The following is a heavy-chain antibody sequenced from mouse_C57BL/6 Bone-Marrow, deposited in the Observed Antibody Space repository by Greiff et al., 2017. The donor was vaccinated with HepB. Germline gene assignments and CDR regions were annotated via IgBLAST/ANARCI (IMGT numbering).Heavy chain of an antibody. CDR3: ARFYDGYYGYAMDY. D-gene: IGHD2-3*01. CDR2: INPNNGGT. Sequence: EVKLQESGPELVKPGASVKIPCKASGYTFTGYNMDWVKQSHGKSLEWIGDINPNNGGTIYNQKFKGKATLTVDKSSSTAYMELRSLTSEDTAVYYCARFYDGYYGYAMDYWGQGTSVTVSS. V-gene: IGHV1-18*01. J-gene: IGHJ4*01. CDR1: GYTFTGYN.